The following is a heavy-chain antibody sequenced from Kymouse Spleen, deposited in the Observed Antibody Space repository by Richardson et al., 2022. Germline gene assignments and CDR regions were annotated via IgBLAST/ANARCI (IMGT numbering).Heavy chain of an antibody. V-gene: IGHV4-34*01. J-gene: IGHJ2*01. Sequence: QVQLQQWGAGLLKPSETLSLTCAVYGGSFSGYYWSWIRQPPGKGLEWIGEINHSGSTNYNPSLKSRVTISVDTSKNQFSLKLSSVTAADTAVYYCARGYCTNGVCLWYFDLWGRGTLVTVSS. CDR3: ARGYCTNGVCLWYFDL. D-gene: IGHD2-8*01. CDR1: GGSFSGYY. CDR2: INHSGST.